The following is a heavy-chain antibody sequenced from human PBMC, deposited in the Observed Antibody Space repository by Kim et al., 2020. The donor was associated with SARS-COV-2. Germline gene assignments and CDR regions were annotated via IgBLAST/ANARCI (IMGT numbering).Heavy chain of an antibody. J-gene: IGHJ4*02. V-gene: IGHV4-34*01. Sequence: SETLSLTCAVYGGSFSGYYWSWIRQPPGKGLEWIGEINHSGSTNYNPSLKSRVTISVDTSKNQFSLKLSSVTAADTAVYYCARDGDSSPVDYWGLGTLVT. CDR1: GGSFSGYY. D-gene: IGHD6-13*01. CDR3: ARDGDSSPVDY. CDR2: INHSGST.